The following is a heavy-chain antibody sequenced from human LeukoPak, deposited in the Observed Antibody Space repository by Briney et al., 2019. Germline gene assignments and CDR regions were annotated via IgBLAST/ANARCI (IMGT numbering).Heavy chain of an antibody. CDR1: GYTFTNYG. Sequence: ASVKVSCKASGYTFTNYGISWVRQAPGQGLEWMGWISAYDGYTSYGQKFQGRVTVTTDTSTSTAYMELRNLRSDDTAVYYCARRARYDTSGYYSFYFDYWGQGTLVPVSS. CDR3: ARRARYDTSGYYSFYFDY. D-gene: IGHD3-22*01. V-gene: IGHV1-18*01. CDR2: ISAYDGYT. J-gene: IGHJ4*02.